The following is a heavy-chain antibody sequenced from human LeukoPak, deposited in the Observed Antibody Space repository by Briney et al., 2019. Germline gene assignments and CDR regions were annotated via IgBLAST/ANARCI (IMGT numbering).Heavy chain of an antibody. D-gene: IGHD4-23*01. V-gene: IGHV3-74*03. CDR2: VNSDGTST. J-gene: IGHJ4*02. CDR3: AGGGFSGFDH. Sequence: GGSLRLSCAAAQSTFYSYWMHRVRLVPGKGLAWVSRVNSDGTSTTYADSVKGRFTVSRDNAQNTLYLQMDSLRVDDTAVYYCAGGGFSGFDHWGQGILVTVSS. CDR1: QSTFYSYW.